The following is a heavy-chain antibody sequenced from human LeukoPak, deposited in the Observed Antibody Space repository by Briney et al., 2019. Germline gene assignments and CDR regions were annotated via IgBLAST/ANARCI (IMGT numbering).Heavy chain of an antibody. CDR3: AKSIDWEWRTPLDY. CDR2: LSSAGVTA. J-gene: IGHJ4*02. CDR1: GFTYNRHG. Sequence: PGGPLRLSCAASGFTYNRHGMSGLRDAPGEALEGVASLSSAGVTAYYADSVQGRFNISRDNSKNTLSLHMSSLRAEDTAVYYCAKSIDWEWRTPLDYWGQGTLVTVSS. V-gene: IGHV3-23*01. D-gene: IGHD3-3*01.